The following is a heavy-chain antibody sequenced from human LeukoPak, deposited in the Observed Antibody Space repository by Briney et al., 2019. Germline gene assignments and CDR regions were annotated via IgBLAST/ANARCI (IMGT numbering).Heavy chain of an antibody. V-gene: IGHV3-30-3*02. J-gene: IGHJ6*03. Sequence: GSLRLSCAASGFTFSSYAMHWVRQAPGKGLEWVAVISYDGSNKYYADSVKGRFTISRDNSKNTLYLQMNSLRAEDTAVYYCAKHTLSSTSCYLCYMDVWGKGTTVTVSS. D-gene: IGHD2-2*01. CDR2: ISYDGSNK. CDR3: AKHTLSSTSCYLCYMDV. CDR1: GFTFSSYA.